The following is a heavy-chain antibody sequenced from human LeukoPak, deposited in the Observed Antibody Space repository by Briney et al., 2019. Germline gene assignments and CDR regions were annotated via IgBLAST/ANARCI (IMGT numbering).Heavy chain of an antibody. CDR1: GGTFSSYA. CDR2: IIAILGIA. CDR3: AREDSGSYFDY. D-gene: IGHD1-26*01. Sequence: ASVKVSCKASGGTFSSYAISWVRQAPGQGLGWMGWIIAILGIANYAQKFQGRVTITADKSTRTAYMELSSLRSEDTAVYYCAREDSGSYFDYWGQGTLVTVSS. V-gene: IGHV1-69*04. J-gene: IGHJ4*02.